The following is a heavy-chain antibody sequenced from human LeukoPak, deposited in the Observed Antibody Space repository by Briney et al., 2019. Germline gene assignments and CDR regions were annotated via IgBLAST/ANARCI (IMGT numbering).Heavy chain of an antibody. CDR3: VRGFRGYSFEY. CDR2: ISTGGSP. Sequence: GGSLRLSCAASGFTFSNNYMTWVRQAPGKGLEWVSLISTGGSPYYTDSVKGRFTISRDNSKNTLFLQMNSLRAEDTAVYYCVRGFRGYSFEYWGQGTLVTVSS. V-gene: IGHV3-53*01. CDR1: GFTFSNNY. J-gene: IGHJ4*02.